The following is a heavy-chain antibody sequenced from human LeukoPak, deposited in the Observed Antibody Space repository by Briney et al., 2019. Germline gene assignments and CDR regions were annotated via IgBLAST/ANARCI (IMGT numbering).Heavy chain of an antibody. D-gene: IGHD3-3*01. V-gene: IGHV3-23*01. CDR2: ISGSGGST. Sequence: PGGSLRLSCAASGSTFSSYAMSWVRQAPGKGLEWVSAISGSGGSTYYADSVKGRFTISRDNSKNTLYLQMNSLRAEDTAVYYCANDFWSGYYSDWFDPWGQGTLVTVSS. CDR3: ANDFWSGYYSDWFDP. J-gene: IGHJ5*02. CDR1: GSTFSSYA.